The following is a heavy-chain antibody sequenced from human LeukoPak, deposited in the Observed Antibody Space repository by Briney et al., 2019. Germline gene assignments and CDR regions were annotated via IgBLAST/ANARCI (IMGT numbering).Heavy chain of an antibody. V-gene: IGHV4-59*08. CDR3: ARSYDILTGYHDY. CDR2: IYYSGST. CDR1: GGSISSYY. Sequence: SETLSLTCTVSGGSISSYYWSWIRQPPGKGLEWIGYIYYSGSTNYNPSLKSRVTISVDTSKNQFSLKLSSVTAADTAVYYCARSYDILTGYHDYWGQGTLVTVSS. D-gene: IGHD3-9*01. J-gene: IGHJ4*02.